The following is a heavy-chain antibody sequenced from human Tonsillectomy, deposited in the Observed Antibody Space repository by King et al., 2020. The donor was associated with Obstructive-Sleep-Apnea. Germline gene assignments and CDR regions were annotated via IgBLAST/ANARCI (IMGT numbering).Heavy chain of an antibody. D-gene: IGHD3-10*01. CDR3: AKRGISNGYFEN. CDR2: VSSGSSYI. CDR1: GFTFSTYT. Sequence: VQLVESGGGLVKPGGSLRLSCAASGFTFSTYTMTWVRQAPGKGLEWVSSVSSGSSYIYYADSVKGRFTISRDNAKNSLILQMNGLKAEDTALYYCAKRGISNGYFENWGQGTLVTVSS. J-gene: IGHJ4*02. V-gene: IGHV3-21*06.